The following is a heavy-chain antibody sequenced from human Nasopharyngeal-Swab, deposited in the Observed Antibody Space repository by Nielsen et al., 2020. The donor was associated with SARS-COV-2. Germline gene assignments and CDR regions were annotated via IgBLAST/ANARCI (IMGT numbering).Heavy chain of an antibody. Sequence: SETLSLTCAVHGGSFSGYYWNWIRQSPGMGLEWIGEINHGGSTNYNPSLKSRVTISIDTSKNQFSLILTSLTAADTAVYFCASPTNWGRFWYFDLWGRGTLVTVSS. V-gene: IGHV4-34*01. CDR1: GGSFSGYY. CDR3: ASPTNWGRFWYFDL. CDR2: INHGGST. J-gene: IGHJ2*01. D-gene: IGHD7-27*01.